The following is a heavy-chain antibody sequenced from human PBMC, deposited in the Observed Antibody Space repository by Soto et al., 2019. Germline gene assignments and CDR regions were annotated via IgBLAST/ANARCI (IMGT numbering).Heavy chain of an antibody. CDR2: ISVYNGNT. CDR1: GYTFTNYG. V-gene: IGHV1-18*04. J-gene: IGHJ5*02. D-gene: IGHD6-13*01. CDR3: ARDFTAALNWFDP. Sequence: ASVKVSCKASGYTFTNYGISWVRQAPGQGLEWMGWISVYNGNTNYAQKLQGRVTMTTDTSTSTAYMELRSLRSDDTAVYYCARDFTAALNWFDPWGQGTLVTVSS.